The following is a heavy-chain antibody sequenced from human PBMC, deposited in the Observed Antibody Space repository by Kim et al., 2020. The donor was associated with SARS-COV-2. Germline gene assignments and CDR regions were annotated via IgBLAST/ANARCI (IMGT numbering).Heavy chain of an antibody. CDR3: ARDGVAGTSGDYFDY. J-gene: IGHJ4*02. Sequence: QKFQGRVTMTRDTSTSTVYMELSSLRSEDTAVYYCARDGVAGTSGDYFDYWGQGTLVTVSS. D-gene: IGHD6-19*01. V-gene: IGHV1-46*01.